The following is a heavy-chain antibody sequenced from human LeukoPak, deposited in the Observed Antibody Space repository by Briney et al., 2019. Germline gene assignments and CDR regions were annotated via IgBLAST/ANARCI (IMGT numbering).Heavy chain of an antibody. J-gene: IGHJ4*02. CDR2: IYYSGNT. CDR1: GGSISTSAYY. D-gene: IGHD1-14*01. V-gene: IGHV4-39*01. CDR3: AGLAPHRPLDY. Sequence: ASETLSLTCIVSGGSISTSAYYWGWIRQPPGEGLQWIGSIYYSGNTYYNSSLKSRVTISVDTSASQFSLRLSSVTAADTAVYYCAGLAPHRPLDYWGQGTPVTVSS.